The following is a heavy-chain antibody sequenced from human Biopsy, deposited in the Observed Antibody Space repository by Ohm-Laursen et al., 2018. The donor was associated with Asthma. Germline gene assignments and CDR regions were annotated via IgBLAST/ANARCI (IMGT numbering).Heavy chain of an antibody. CDR1: GFTFRSYA. D-gene: IGHD3-3*01. CDR3: ARDVMEWYLPAFDF. J-gene: IGHJ4*02. CDR2: GGSYYDGGLK. V-gene: IGHV3-30-3*01. Sequence: LSLTCAASGFTFRSYAMHWVRQAPGKGLEWVAVGGSYYDGGLKYYADSANGRFTVSRDDSKNTLYLQMNSLRPDDTAVYYCARDVMEWYLPAFDFWGQGTLVTVSS.